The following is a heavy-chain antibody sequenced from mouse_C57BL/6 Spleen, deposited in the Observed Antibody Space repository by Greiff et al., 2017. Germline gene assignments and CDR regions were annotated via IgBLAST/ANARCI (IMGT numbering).Heavy chain of an antibody. CDR2: IDPETGGT. V-gene: IGHV1-15*01. Sequence: QVQLQQSGAELVRPGASVTLSCKASGYTFTDYEMHWVKQTPVHGLEWIGAIDPETGGTAYNQKFKGKAILTADKSSSTAYMELRSLTSEDSAVYYCTSPSNYYGGGFAYWGQGTLVTVSA. CDR3: TSPSNYYGGGFAY. J-gene: IGHJ3*01. CDR1: GYTFTDYE. D-gene: IGHD1-1*01.